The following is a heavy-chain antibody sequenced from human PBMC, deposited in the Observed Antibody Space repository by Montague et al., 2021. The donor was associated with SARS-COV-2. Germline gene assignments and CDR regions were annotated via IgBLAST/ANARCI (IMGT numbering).Heavy chain of an antibody. Sequence: SVKVSCKASGYPFNSHGFAWVRQAPGQGLEWMGWISGYNEKTNYAQNFQGRFTMTKDMSTNTAYMELRCLTSDDTAVYFCARDTGSTGYDYWGQGTLVTVSS. CDR2: ISGYNEKT. CDR3: ARDTGSTGYDY. J-gene: IGHJ4*02. V-gene: IGHV1-18*04. CDR1: GYPFNSHG. D-gene: IGHD3-22*01.